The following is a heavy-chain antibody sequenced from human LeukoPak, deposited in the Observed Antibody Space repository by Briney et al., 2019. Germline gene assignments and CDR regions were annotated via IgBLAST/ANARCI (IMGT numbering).Heavy chain of an antibody. Sequence: KPSETLSLTCAVYGGSFSGHYWSWIRQPPGKGLEWIGEINHSGSTNYNPSLKSRVTISVETSKNQFSLKLSPVTAADTAVYYCARALENYYYYMDVWGKGTTVTVSS. CDR3: ARALENYYYYMDV. J-gene: IGHJ6*03. CDR1: GGSFSGHY. CDR2: INHSGST. V-gene: IGHV4-34*01. D-gene: IGHD1-1*01.